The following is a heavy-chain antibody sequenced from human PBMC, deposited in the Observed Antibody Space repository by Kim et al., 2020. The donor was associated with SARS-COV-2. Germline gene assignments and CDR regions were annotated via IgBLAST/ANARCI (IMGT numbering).Heavy chain of an antibody. CDR1: GFTFSGSA. Sequence: GGSLRLSCAASGFTFSGSAMHWVRQASGKGLEWVGRIRNKANGYATAYAASVKGRFTISRDDSKNTAYLQMNSLKTEDTAVYYCTRVNPIAGAWYDAFDIWGQGTRVTVSS. CDR2: IRNKANGYAT. V-gene: IGHV3-73*01. J-gene: IGHJ3*02. D-gene: IGHD6-19*01. CDR3: TRVNPIAGAWYDAFDI.